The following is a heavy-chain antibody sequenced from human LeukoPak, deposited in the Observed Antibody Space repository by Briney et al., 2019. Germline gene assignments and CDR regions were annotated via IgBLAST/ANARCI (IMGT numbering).Heavy chain of an antibody. Sequence: GGSLRLSCAASGFTFSGYVMTWVRQPPGKGLQWVADISGSGGSTYYADSVKGRFTISRDNAKSSLYLQMNSLRAEDTAVYYCARGSGAFDIWGQGTMVTVSS. V-gene: IGHV3-23*01. J-gene: IGHJ3*02. D-gene: IGHD1-14*01. CDR3: ARGSGAFDI. CDR1: GFTFSGYV. CDR2: ISGSGGST.